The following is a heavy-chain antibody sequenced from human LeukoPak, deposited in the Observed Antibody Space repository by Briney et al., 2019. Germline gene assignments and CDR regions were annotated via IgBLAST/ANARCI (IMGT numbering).Heavy chain of an antibody. D-gene: IGHD6-13*01. CDR3: ARSYSLKQQPVPGS. Sequence: GGSLRLSCAASGFTFSDYYMSWIRQAPGKGLEWVSYISSSGSTIYYADSVKGRFTISRDNAKNSLYLQMNSLRAEDTAVYYCARSYSLKQQPVPGSWGQGTLVTVSS. CDR2: ISSSGSTI. J-gene: IGHJ4*02. CDR1: GFTFSDYY. V-gene: IGHV3-11*04.